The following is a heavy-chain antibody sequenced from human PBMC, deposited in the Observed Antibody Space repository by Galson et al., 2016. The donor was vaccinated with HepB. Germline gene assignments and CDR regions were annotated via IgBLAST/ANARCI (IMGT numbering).Heavy chain of an antibody. CDR3: VKDRYGDLYYFDY. D-gene: IGHD4-17*01. CDR2: MSSNGGTT. CDR1: GFTFSFYA. J-gene: IGHJ4*02. Sequence: SLRLSCAASGFTFSFYAMHWVRQAPGKGLEYVSAMSSNGGTTYYADSVKGRFTISRDNSKNTLYLQMSSLRAEDTAVYYCVKDRYGDLYYFDYWGQGTLVTVSS. V-gene: IGHV3-64D*08.